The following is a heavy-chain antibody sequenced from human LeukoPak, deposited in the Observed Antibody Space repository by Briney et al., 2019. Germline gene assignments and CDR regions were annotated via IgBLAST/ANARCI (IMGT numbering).Heavy chain of an antibody. CDR2: IYYSGST. CDR1: GGSISSYY. Sequence: SETLSLTCTVSGGSISSYYWSWIRQPPGKGLEWIGYIYYSGSTNYNPSLKSRVTISVDTSKNQFSLKLSSVTAADTAVYYCARLKSVSGWSVYYYYYMDVWGKGTTVTVSS. J-gene: IGHJ6*03. V-gene: IGHV4-59*01. D-gene: IGHD6-19*01. CDR3: ARLKSVSGWSVYYYYYMDV.